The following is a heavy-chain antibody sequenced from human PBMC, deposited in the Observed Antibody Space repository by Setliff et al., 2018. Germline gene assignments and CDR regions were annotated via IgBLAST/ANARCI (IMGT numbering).Heavy chain of an antibody. V-gene: IGHV3-15*07. J-gene: IGHJ3*01. D-gene: IGHD3-16*01. CDR1: GFTFGTAW. CDR3: TTDPSPTFGGVIGAAFDF. Sequence: GESLKISCAASGFTFGTAWMNWVRQAPGKGLEWVGRIKGKNDGLATDYAAPVKGRFTISRDDSKNTLYLQMNSLKTEDTAVYYCTTDPSPTFGGVIGAAFDFWGQGTMVTVSS. CDR2: IKGKNDGLAT.